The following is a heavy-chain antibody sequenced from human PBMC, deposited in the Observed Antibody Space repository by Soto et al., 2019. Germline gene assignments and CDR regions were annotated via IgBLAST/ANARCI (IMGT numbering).Heavy chain of an antibody. V-gene: IGHV3-53*01. CDR1: GFTVSSNY. D-gene: IGHD3-3*01. CDR2: IYSGGST. J-gene: IGHJ3*02. CDR3: ARGEGYDFWSGYYQPYYAFDI. Sequence: QAGGSLRLSCAASGFTVSSNYMSWVRQAPGKGLEWVSVIYSGGSTYYADSVKGRFTISRDNSKNTLYLQMNSLRAEDTAVYYCARGEGYDFWSGYYQPYYAFDIWGQGTMVTVSS.